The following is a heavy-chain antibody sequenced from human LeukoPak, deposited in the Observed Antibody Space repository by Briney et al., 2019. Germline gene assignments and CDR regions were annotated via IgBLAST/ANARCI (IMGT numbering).Heavy chain of an antibody. J-gene: IGHJ6*02. CDR2: LYISGST. Sequence: SETLSLTCTVSGASISSYYYNRIRQTAGRGLEWIGRLYISGSTDYNPSLKSRVTISVDTSNNQFSLNLNSVTAADTAVYYCARVLTGDCSGGSCYFYYYYGMDVWGQGTTVTVSS. CDR1: GASISSYY. CDR3: ARVLTGDCSGGSCYFYYYYGMDV. V-gene: IGHV4-4*07. D-gene: IGHD2-15*01.